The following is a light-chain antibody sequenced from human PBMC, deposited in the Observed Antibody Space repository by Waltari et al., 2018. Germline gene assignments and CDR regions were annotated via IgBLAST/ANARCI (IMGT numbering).Light chain of an antibody. CDR2: EAN. V-gene: IGLV6-57*04. Sequence: NFMLTQPHSVSESPGKTVTIPCTRSSGSIATKYVQWYQQRPGSAPTTVIYEANQRPSGVPDRFSGSIDSSSNSASLTISGLKPEDEADYYCQSYDDRSVVFGGGTKLTVL. CDR1: SGSIATKY. J-gene: IGLJ2*01. CDR3: QSYDDRSVV.